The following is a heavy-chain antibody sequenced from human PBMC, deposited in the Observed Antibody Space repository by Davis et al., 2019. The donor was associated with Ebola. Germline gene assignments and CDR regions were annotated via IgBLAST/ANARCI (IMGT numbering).Heavy chain of an antibody. CDR2: INTNTGNP. CDR3: AKDEDHTMPSH. V-gene: IGHV7-4-1*02. Sequence: ASVKVSCKASGYTFTNYAMNWVRQAPGQGLEWMGWINTNTGNPTHAQGFTGRFVFSLDTSVSTAYLHISSLKAEDSAVYYCAKDEDHTMPSHWGQGTLVTVSS. J-gene: IGHJ4*02. CDR1: GYTFTNYA. D-gene: IGHD2-2*01.